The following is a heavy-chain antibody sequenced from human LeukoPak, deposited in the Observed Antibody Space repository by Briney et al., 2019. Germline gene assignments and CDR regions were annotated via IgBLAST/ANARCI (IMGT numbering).Heavy chain of an antibody. CDR2: ISYDDTNK. V-gene: IGHV3-30*14. CDR1: GFTFSNYA. CDR3: ARAGYYYGSGSYYNGAMGMDV. D-gene: IGHD3-10*01. J-gene: IGHJ6*04. Sequence: GGSLRLSCAASGFTFSNYALHWVRQAPGKGLEWVAVISYDDTNKYYVDSVKGRFTISRENAKNSLYLQMNSLRAGDTAVYYCARAGYYYGSGSYYNGAMGMDVWGKGTTVTISS.